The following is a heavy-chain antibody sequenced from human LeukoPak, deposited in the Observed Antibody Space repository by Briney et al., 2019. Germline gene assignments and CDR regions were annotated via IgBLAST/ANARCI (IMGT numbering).Heavy chain of an antibody. J-gene: IGHJ4*02. D-gene: IGHD5-12*01. CDR3: ARFPGWLGPEVVDY. CDR1: GFTFSSYS. CDR2: ISSSSSYI. Sequence: PGGSLRLSCAASGFTFSSYSMNWVRQAPGKGLEWVSSISSSSSYIYYADSVKGRFTISRDNAKNSLYLQMNSLRAEDTAVYYCARFPGWLGPEVVDYWGQGTLVTVSS. V-gene: IGHV3-21*01.